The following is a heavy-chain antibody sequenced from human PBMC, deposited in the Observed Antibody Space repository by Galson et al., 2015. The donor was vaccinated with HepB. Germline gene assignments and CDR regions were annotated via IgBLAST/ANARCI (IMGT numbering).Heavy chain of an antibody. V-gene: IGHV3-30*04. Sequence: LRLSCAASGFTFSSYAMHWVRQAPGKGLEWVAVISYDGSNKYYADSVKGRFTISRDNSKNTLYLQMNSLRAEDTAVYYCARGPGDFDYWGQGTLVTVSS. J-gene: IGHJ4*02. CDR1: GFTFSSYA. CDR3: ARGPGDFDY. CDR2: ISYDGSNK.